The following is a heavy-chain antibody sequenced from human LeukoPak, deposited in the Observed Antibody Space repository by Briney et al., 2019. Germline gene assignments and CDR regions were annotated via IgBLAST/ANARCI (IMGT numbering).Heavy chain of an antibody. CDR1: GGSISSTTYY. CDR3: ARGPTLKYFHH. Sequence: SEILSLTCTVSGGSISSTTYYWGWIRQPPGKGLEWIGTIYYSGTTYYNPSLKSRVTTSVDTSKNQFSLELSSMTAADTAVYYCARGPTLKYFHHWGQGTLVSVSS. V-gene: IGHV4-39*02. J-gene: IGHJ1*01. CDR2: IYYSGTT.